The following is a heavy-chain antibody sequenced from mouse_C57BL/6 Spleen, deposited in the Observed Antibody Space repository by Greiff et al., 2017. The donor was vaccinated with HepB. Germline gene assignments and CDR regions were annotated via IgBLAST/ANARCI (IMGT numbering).Heavy chain of an antibody. Sequence: QVQLQQPGAELVMPGASVKLSCKASGYTFTSYWMHWVKQRPGQGLEWIGEIDPPDSYTNYNQKFKGKSTLTVDKSSSTAYMQLSSLTSEDSAVYYCARSKGLRRFAYWGQGTLVTVSA. D-gene: IGHD2-4*01. V-gene: IGHV1-69*01. CDR1: GYTFTSYW. J-gene: IGHJ3*01. CDR3: ARSKGLRRFAY. CDR2: IDPPDSYT.